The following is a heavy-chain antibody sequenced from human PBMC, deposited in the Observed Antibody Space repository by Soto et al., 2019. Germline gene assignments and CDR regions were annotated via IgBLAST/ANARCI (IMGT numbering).Heavy chain of an antibody. Sequence: SETLSLTCTVSGGSISSSSYYWGWIRQPPGKGLEWIGSIYYSGSTYYNPSLKSRVTISVDTSKNQFSLKLSSVTAADTAVYYCARQISSQSYYYYYMDVWGKGTTVTVSS. CDR2: IYYSGST. D-gene: IGHD6-6*01. CDR1: GGSISSSSYY. CDR3: ARQISSQSYYYYYMDV. J-gene: IGHJ6*03. V-gene: IGHV4-39*01.